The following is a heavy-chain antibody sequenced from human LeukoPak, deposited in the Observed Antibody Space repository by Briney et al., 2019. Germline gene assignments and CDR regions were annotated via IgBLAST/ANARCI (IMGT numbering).Heavy chain of an antibody. D-gene: IGHD3-9*01. V-gene: IGHV1-46*01. Sequence: ASVKVSCKASGYTFTSYYMHWVRQAPGQGLEWMGIINPSGGSTSYAQKFQGRVTMTRDMSTSTVYMELSSLRSEDTAVYYCARGFTYYDILTGYPWWNLNDAFDIWGQGTMVTVSS. J-gene: IGHJ3*02. CDR3: ARGFTYYDILTGYPWWNLNDAFDI. CDR1: GYTFTSYY. CDR2: INPSGGST.